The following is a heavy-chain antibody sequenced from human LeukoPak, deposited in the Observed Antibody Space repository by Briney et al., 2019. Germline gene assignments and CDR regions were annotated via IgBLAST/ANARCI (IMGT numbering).Heavy chain of an antibody. V-gene: IGHV3-74*01. CDR3: TRDGSLPDY. Sequence: HPGGSLRLSCAASGFTFSNYWMHWVRQTPGKGVVWVSRIISDGSSTSYADSVKGRFTISRDNAKNTLYLQMNSLRAEDTAVYYCTRDGSLPDYWGQGTLVTVSS. J-gene: IGHJ4*02. CDR1: GFTFSNYW. CDR2: IISDGSST.